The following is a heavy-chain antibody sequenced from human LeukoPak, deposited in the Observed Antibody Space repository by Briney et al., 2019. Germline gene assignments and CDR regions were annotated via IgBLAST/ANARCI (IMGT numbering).Heavy chain of an antibody. CDR3: AIMARDGYNYEDS. J-gene: IGHJ4*02. CDR1: VGTFSSYA. V-gene: IGHV1-69*04. D-gene: IGHD5-24*01. Sequence: SSVKVSRKASVGTFSSYAISGVRQAPGQGLEWVGRIIPFLGIANAAQKFQGRLTLAAAKSTSTAYMELSSLRSEDTAVYYCAIMARDGYNYEDSWGQGTLVTVSS. CDR2: IIPFLGIA.